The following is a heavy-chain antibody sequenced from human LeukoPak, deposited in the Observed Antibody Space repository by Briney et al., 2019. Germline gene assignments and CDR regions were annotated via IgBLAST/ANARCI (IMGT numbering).Heavy chain of an antibody. D-gene: IGHD3/OR15-3a*01. CDR3: AKSAYNALFTGYYTPDYYYYGMDV. CDR2: IIPILGIA. CDR1: GYTFTSYG. V-gene: IGHV1-69*04. Sequence: SVKVSCKASGYTFTSYGISWVRQAPGQGLEWMGRIIPILGIANYAQKFQGRVTITADKSTSTAYMELSSLRTEDTAVYYCAKSAYNALFTGYYTPDYYYYGMDVCGQRTTVTVS. J-gene: IGHJ6*02.